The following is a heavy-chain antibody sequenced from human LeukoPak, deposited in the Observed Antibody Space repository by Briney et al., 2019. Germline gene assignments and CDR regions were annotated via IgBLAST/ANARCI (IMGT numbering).Heavy chain of an antibody. CDR1: GYTFTGYY. D-gene: IGHD6-13*01. V-gene: IGHV1-2*02. CDR3: ARDEVIAAAGPTLDY. CDR2: INPNSGGT. Sequence: ASVKVSCKASGYTFTGYYMHWVRQAPGQGLEWMGWINPNSGGTNYAQKFQGRVTMTRDTSISTAYMELSRLRSDDTAVFYCARDEVIAAAGPTLDYWGQGALVTVSS. J-gene: IGHJ4*02.